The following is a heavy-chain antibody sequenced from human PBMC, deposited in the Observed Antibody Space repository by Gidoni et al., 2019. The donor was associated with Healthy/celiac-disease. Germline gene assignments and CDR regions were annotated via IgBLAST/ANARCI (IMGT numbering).Heavy chain of an antibody. CDR2: IYWDDDK. J-gene: IGHJ5*02. Sequence: QITLKESGPPLVKPTQTLTLTCTFSGFSLRTSGVGVGWIRQPPGKALEWRALIYWDDDKRYSPSLKSRLTITKETSKNQVVLKMTNRDPVDTATYDCAQRRVLVPRTTPQVDHWGQGTLVTVSS. CDR1: GFSLRTSGVG. CDR3: AQRRVLVPRTTPQVDH. V-gene: IGHV2-5*02. D-gene: IGHD1-7*01.